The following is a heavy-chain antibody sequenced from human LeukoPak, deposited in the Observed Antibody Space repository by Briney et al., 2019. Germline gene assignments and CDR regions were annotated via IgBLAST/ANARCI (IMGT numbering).Heavy chain of an antibody. CDR3: ARAGRRFGELKLKRWFDP. J-gene: IGHJ5*02. V-gene: IGHV3-48*03. CDR2: ISSSGSTI. D-gene: IGHD3-10*01. CDR1: GFTFSSYE. Sequence: GGSLRLSCAASGFTFSSYEMNWVRQAPGKGLGWVSYISSSGSTIYYADSVKGRFTISRDNAKNSLYLQMNSLRAEDTAVYYCARAGRRFGELKLKRWFDPWGQGTLVTVSS.